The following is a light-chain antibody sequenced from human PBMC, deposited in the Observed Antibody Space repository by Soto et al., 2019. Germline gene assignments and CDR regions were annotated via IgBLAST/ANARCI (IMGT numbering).Light chain of an antibody. Sequence: EIVMTQSPGTLSVSPGERATLSCRASQSVKSNLAWYQHKPGQAPRLLIYGASSRATGIPDRFSGSGSGTDFTLTISGLEPEDFAVYYCQQRSTWPLTFGGGTKVDIK. CDR2: GAS. CDR3: QQRSTWPLT. CDR1: QSVKSN. V-gene: IGKV3D-20*02. J-gene: IGKJ4*01.